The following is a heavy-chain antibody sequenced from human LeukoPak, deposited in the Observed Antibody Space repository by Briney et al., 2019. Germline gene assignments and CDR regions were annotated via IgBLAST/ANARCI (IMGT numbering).Heavy chain of an antibody. CDR1: GFTFSGYE. V-gene: IGHV3-48*03. Sequence: GGSLRLSCAASGFTFSGYEMNWVRQAPGKGLEWVSYISSSGSTIYYADSVKGRFTISRDNAKNSLYLQMNSLRAEDTAVYYCAREGLLTYYYDSSGYYPIHFDYWGQGTLVTVS. J-gene: IGHJ4*02. D-gene: IGHD3-22*01. CDR2: ISSSGSTI. CDR3: AREGLLTYYYDSSGYYPIHFDY.